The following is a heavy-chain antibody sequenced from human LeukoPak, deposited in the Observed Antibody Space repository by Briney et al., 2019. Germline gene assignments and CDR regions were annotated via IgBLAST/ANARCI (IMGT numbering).Heavy chain of an antibody. V-gene: IGHV4-61*01. CDR1: GGSVSSDSYF. CDR3: ARDLGPDENWFDP. D-gene: IGHD3-16*01. CDR2: IYYSGST. Sequence: PSETLSLTCSVSGGSVSSDSYFWNWVRQPPGKGLEWIGYIYYSGSTNYNPSLKSRVTISVDTSKNQFSLKLSSVTAADTAVYYCARDLGPDENWFDPWGQGTLVTVSS. J-gene: IGHJ5*02.